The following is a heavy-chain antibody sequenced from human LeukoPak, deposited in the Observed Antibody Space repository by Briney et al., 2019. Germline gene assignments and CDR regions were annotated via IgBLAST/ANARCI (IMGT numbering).Heavy chain of an antibody. CDR2: FYYSGST. CDR3: VWNAYDAFDI. V-gene: IGHV4-39*07. Sequence: SGTLSLTCAVPGGSISSISYYWGWIRQPPGKGLEWIGTFYYSGSTYYNPSLKSRVTISLDTSQNQFSLKLSSVTAADTAVYYCVWNAYDAFDIWGQGTMVTVSS. D-gene: IGHD1-1*01. J-gene: IGHJ3*02. CDR1: GGSISSISYY.